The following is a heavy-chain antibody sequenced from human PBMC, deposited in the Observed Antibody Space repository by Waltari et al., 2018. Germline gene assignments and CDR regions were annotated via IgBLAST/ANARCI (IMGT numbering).Heavy chain of an antibody. V-gene: IGHV4-59*11. CDR2: IYYSGST. Sequence: QVQLQESGPGLVKPSETLSLTCTVSGGSISSHYWSWIRQPPGKGLEWIGYIYYSGSTNYNPALKSRVTLVVDTSKNQVLLKLSPVTAADTAVYYCAKAGEYATDAFYIWGQGTMVTVSS. CDR1: GGSISSHY. D-gene: IGHD3-16*01. CDR3: AKAGEYATDAFYI. J-gene: IGHJ3*02.